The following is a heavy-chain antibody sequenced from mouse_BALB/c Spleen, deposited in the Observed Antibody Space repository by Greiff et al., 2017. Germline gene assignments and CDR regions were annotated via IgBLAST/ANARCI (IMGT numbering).Heavy chain of an antibody. Sequence: QVQLQQPGAELVKPGASVKLSCKASGYTFTSYWMHWVKQRPGQGLEWIGEINPSNGRTNYNQKFKDKATLTVDKSSSTAYMQLSSPTSEDSAVYYCTRSYYGSSYGYWGQGTTLTVSS. CDR2: INPSNGRT. CDR3: TRSYYGSSYGY. J-gene: IGHJ2*01. CDR1: GYTFTSYW. D-gene: IGHD1-1*01. V-gene: IGHV1S81*02.